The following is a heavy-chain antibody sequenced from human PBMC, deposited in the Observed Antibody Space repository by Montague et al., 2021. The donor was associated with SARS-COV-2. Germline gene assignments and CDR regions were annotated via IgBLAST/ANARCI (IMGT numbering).Heavy chain of an antibody. J-gene: IGHJ4*02. CDR2: IYYTENT. CDR1: GGSISNSIYY. Sequence: SETLSLTCTVSGGSISNSIYYWDWIRQPPRKGLEWIGSIYYTENTYYNPSLKSRVTISIDTSKNQFSLKLSSVTAADTAVYYCARPGSGYSYGSGAFDCWGQGTLVTVSS. V-gene: IGHV4-39*01. D-gene: IGHD5-18*01. CDR3: ARPGSGYSYGSGAFDC.